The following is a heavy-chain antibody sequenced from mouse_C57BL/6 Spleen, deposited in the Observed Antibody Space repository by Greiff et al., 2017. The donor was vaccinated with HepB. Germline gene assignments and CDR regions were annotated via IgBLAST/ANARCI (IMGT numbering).Heavy chain of an antibody. CDR2: IDPSDSYT. CDR1: GYTFTSYW. V-gene: IGHV1-50*01. D-gene: IGHD2-5*01. CDR3: ARGLTIVTTYFDY. J-gene: IGHJ2*01. Sequence: QVHVKQPGAELVKPGASVKLSCKASGYTFTSYWMQWVKQRPGQGLEWIGEIDPSDSYTNYNQKFKGKATLTVDTSSSTAYMQLSSLTSEDSAVYYCARGLTIVTTYFDYWGQGTTLTVSS.